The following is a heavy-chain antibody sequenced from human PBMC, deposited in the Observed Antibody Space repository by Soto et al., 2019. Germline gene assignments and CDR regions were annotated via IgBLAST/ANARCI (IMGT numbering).Heavy chain of an antibody. CDR2: ISYDGSNK. CDR1: GFTFSSYA. J-gene: IGHJ6*02. D-gene: IGHD3-10*01. CDR3: ASVYYGSGKGLYYYYGMDV. V-gene: IGHV3-30-3*01. Sequence: GGSLRLSCAASGFTFSSYAMHWVRQAPGKGLEWVAVISYDGSNKYYADSVKGRFTISRDNSKNTLYLQMNSLRAEDTAVYYCASVYYGSGKGLYYYYGMDVWGQGTTVTVSS.